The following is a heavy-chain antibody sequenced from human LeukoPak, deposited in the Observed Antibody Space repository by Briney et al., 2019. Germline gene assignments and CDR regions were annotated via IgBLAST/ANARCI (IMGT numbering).Heavy chain of an antibody. D-gene: IGHD6-19*01. CDR1: GGSISSYY. V-gene: IGHV4-59*01. Sequence: SETLSLTCTVSGGSISSYYWSWIRQPPGKGLEWIGYIYYSGSTNYNPSLKSRVTISVDTPKNQFSLKLSSVTAADTAVYYCARDYSSGWSPKYYFDYWGQGTLVTVSS. CDR3: ARDYSSGWSPKYYFDY. CDR2: IYYSGST. J-gene: IGHJ4*02.